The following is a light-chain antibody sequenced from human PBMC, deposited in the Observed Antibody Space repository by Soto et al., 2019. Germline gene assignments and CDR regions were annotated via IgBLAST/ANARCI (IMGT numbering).Light chain of an antibody. Sequence: QSVLTQPASVSGSPGQSITISCTGTSSDVGGYNYDSWYQQHPGKAHKLMIYDVSNRPSGVSNRFSGSKSGNTASLTISGLQAEDEADYYCSSYTSSSTLEFGGGTQLTVL. CDR3: SSYTSSSTLE. CDR1: SSDVGGYNY. J-gene: IGLJ3*02. V-gene: IGLV2-14*01. CDR2: DVS.